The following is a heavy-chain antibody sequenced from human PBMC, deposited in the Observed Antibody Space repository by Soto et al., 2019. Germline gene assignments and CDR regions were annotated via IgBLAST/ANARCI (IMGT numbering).Heavy chain of an antibody. J-gene: IGHJ5*02. Sequence: QLQLQESGSGLVKPSQTLSLTCAVSGGSISSGGYSWSWIRQPPGKGLEWIGYIYHSGSTYYYPSLKSRVTISVDRSKNQFSLKLSSVTAADTAVYYCAREYGYSGYEGWFDPWGQGTLVTVSS. CDR3: AREYGYSGYEGWFDP. CDR2: IYHSGST. V-gene: IGHV4-30-2*01. CDR1: GGSISSGGYS. D-gene: IGHD5-12*01.